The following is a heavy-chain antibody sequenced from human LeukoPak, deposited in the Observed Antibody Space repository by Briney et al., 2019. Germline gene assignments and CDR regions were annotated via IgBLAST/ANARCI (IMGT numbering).Heavy chain of an antibody. D-gene: IGHD3-22*01. CDR3: ATDASIYDSRGYYYLW. CDR1: GGTFSSYA. V-gene: IGHV1-69*15. Sequence: SVKVSCKASGGTFSSYAISWVRQAPGQGLEWMGRIIPIFGTANYAQKFQGRVTITADESSTTAYMELSGLRSGDTAVYYCATDASIYDSRGYYYLWWGQGTLVTVSS. CDR2: IIPIFGTA. J-gene: IGHJ4*02.